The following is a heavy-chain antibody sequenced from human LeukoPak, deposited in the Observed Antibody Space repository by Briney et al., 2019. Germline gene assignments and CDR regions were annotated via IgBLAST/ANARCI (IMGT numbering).Heavy chain of an antibody. V-gene: IGHV3-30*18. CDR2: ISYDGSNK. CDR1: GFTFSSYG. J-gene: IGHJ4*02. CDR3: AKDFSSGYYAYFDY. D-gene: IGHD3-3*01. Sequence: GGSLRLSCAASGFTFSSYGMHWVRQAPGKGLEWVAVISYDGSNKYYADSVKGRLTISRDNSKNTLYLQVNSLRAEDTAVYYCAKDFSSGYYAYFDYWGQGTLVTVSS.